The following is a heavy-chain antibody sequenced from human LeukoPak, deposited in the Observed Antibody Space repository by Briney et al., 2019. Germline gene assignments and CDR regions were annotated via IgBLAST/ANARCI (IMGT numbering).Heavy chain of an antibody. J-gene: IGHJ4*02. CDR1: GGSISSSSYY. Sequence: LSLTCTVSGGSISSSSYYWGWIRQPPGKGLVWVSRINSEGSSISYADFVKGRFTISRDNAKNTVYLQMNSLRAEDTAVYYCARDQIYCSGGHCYFEYWGQGTLVTVSS. CDR2: INSEGSSI. CDR3: ARDQIYCSGGHCYFEY. D-gene: IGHD2-15*01. V-gene: IGHV3-74*01.